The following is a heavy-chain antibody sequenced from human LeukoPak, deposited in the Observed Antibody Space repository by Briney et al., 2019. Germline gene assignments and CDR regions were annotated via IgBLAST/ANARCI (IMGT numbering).Heavy chain of an antibody. CDR2: IWYDGNNK. Sequence: GGSLRLSCAASGFTFSSYGMHWVRQAPGKGLEWVALIWYDGNNKYYADSVKGRFTISRDNSKNTLYLQLNSLRAEDRAVYYCARQHCSGGDCYFFDWGQGTLVTVSS. V-gene: IGHV3-33*01. J-gene: IGHJ4*02. D-gene: IGHD2-15*01. CDR3: ARQHCSGGDCYFFD. CDR1: GFTFSSYG.